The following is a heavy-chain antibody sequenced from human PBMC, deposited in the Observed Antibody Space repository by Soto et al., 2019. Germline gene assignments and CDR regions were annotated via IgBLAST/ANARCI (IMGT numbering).Heavy chain of an antibody. V-gene: IGHV3-23*01. D-gene: IGHD2-8*01. CDR1: GFTFSSYA. CDR2: ISGSGGST. Sequence: PEGSLRLSCAASGFTFSSYAMSWVRQAPGKGLEWVSAISGSGGSTYYADSVKGRFTISRDNSKNTLYLQMNSLRAEDTAVYYCAKVSANNNPEMVYAFYYYYGMDVWGQGTTVTVSS. J-gene: IGHJ6*02. CDR3: AKVSANNNPEMVYAFYYYYGMDV.